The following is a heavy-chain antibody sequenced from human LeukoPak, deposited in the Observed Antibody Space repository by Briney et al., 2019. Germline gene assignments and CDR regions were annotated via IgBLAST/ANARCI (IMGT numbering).Heavy chain of an antibody. D-gene: IGHD3-10*01. CDR3: ARQGSYLGDH. J-gene: IGHJ4*02. V-gene: IGHV4-39*01. CDR1: GGSISSSSYY. Sequence: SETLSLTCTVSGGSISSSSYYWGWIRQPPGRGLEWIGSIYYSGSTYYNPSLKSRVTISVDTSKNQFSLKLGSVTAADTAVYYCARQGSYLGDHWGQGTLVTVSS. CDR2: IYYSGST.